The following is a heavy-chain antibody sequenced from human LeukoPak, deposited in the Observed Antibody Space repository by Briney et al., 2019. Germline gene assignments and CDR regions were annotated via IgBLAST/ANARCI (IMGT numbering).Heavy chain of an antibody. J-gene: IGHJ4*02. CDR1: GFTFNSYA. D-gene: IGHD4-17*01. Sequence: GGSLRLSCEASGFTFNSYAMTWVRQAPGMGLEWVSAISGGRASTYYADSVKGRFTISRDNSKNTLYLQMNSLRAEDTAVYYCATIFTVTTFDYWGQGTLVTVSS. V-gene: IGHV3-23*01. CDR2: ISGGRAST. CDR3: ATIFTVTTFDY.